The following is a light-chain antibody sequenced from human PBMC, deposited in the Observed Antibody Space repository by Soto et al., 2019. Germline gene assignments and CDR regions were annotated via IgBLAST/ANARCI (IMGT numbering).Light chain of an antibody. CDR1: QSVSGN. J-gene: IGKJ5*01. V-gene: IGKV3-15*01. CDR3: QQYYNWFSCT. CDR2: GAS. Sequence: EIVMTQSPATLSVSPGERATLSCRASQSVSGNLAWYQQKPGQAPRLLIYGASTRANGIPARFSGSGSGTEFTLTISGRQSEDFAVYYCQQYYNWFSCTFGQGTRLEIK.